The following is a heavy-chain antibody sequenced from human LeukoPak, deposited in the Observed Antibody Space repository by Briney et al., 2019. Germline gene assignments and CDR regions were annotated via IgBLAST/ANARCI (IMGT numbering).Heavy chain of an antibody. Sequence: ASVKVSCKVSGYTLTELSMHWVRQAPGKGLEWMGGFDPEDGETIYAQKFQGRVTMTEDTSTDTAYMELSRLRSDDTAVYYCARDGSSGWSGDYYGMDVWGQGTTVTVSS. CDR1: GYTLTELS. D-gene: IGHD6-19*01. J-gene: IGHJ6*02. CDR3: ARDGSSGWSGDYYGMDV. CDR2: FDPEDGET. V-gene: IGHV1-24*01.